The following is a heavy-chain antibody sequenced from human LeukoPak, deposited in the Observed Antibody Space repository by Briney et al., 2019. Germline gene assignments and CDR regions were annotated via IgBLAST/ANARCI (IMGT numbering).Heavy chain of an antibody. CDR2: GYHTGAT. CDR3: ARDRELLDFDY. D-gene: IGHD1-26*01. CDR1: GYSISSGHY. V-gene: IGHV4-38-2*02. Sequence: SETLSLTCAVSGYSISSGHYWGWIRQPPGKGLEWIGSGYHTGATYYNPSLKSRVTISVDTSKNQFSLKLSSVTAADTAVYYCARDRELLDFDYWGQGTLVTVSS. J-gene: IGHJ4*02.